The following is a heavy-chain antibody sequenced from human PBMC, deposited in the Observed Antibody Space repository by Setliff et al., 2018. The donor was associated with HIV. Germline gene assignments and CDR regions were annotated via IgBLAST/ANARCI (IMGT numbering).Heavy chain of an antibody. CDR3: AIDTGWKIDI. Sequence: PGVSLRLSCAASGFTFNTYWMTWVRQAPGKGLDWVANMHQNGGDKDYVGSVRVRLTISRDNAKSSLYLQMNSLRAEDTAVYYCAIDTGWKIDIWGQGKMVTVSS. V-gene: IGHV3-7*03. J-gene: IGHJ3*02. CDR1: GFTFNTYW. D-gene: IGHD1-1*01. CDR2: MHQNGGDK.